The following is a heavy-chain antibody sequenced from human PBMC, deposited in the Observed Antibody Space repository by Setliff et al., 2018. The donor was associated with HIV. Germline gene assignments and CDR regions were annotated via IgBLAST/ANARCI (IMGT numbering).Heavy chain of an antibody. J-gene: IGHJ4*02. CDR2: ISFDGSRT. CDR3: AKTNGWFLIDY. V-gene: IGHV3-30*01. D-gene: IGHD6-19*01. Sequence: GGSLRLSCVASGFTFRTFAMHWVRQAPGKGLEWVSVISFDGSRTSYADSVKGRFTISRDDSKNTLFLQMDSLRPEDTALYYCAKTNGWFLIDYWGQGTLVTVSS. CDR1: GFTFRTFA.